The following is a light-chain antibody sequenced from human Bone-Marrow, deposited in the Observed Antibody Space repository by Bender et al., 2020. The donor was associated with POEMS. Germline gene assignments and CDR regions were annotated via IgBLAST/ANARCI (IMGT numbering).Light chain of an antibody. CDR2: EVS. J-gene: IGLJ1*01. CDR3: CSYAGSYTYV. Sequence: QSALTQPASVSASPGQSITIPCTGTGSDVGRHNLVSWYQHHPGKAPKLLIYEVSQRPSGVPARFSGSKSGNTASLTISGLQAEDEADYFCCSYAGSYTYVFGSGTEVTVL. V-gene: IGLV2-23*02. CDR1: GSDVGRHNL.